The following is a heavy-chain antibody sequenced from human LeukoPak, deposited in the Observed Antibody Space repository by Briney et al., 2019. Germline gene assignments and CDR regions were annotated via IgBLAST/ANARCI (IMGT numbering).Heavy chain of an antibody. Sequence: SETLSLTCTVSGDSNSGDYWSWIRQPPGKGLEWIGYIYNRGTTSYNPSLKSRVTISEDTSNNQIYLRLSSVTTADTAMYYCATWDSSGWLFDFWGQGTLVIVSS. D-gene: IGHD6-19*01. CDR2: IYNRGTT. J-gene: IGHJ4*02. CDR1: GDSNSGDY. CDR3: ATWDSSGWLFDF. V-gene: IGHV4-59*01.